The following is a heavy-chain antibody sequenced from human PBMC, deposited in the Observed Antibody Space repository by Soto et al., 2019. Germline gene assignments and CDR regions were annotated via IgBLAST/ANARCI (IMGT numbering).Heavy chain of an antibody. D-gene: IGHD6-19*01. V-gene: IGHV4-39*01. J-gene: IGHJ4*02. CDR1: GGSISSSSYY. Sequence: SETLSLTCTVSGGSISSSSYYWGWIRQPPGKGLEWIGSFYYSGSTYYNPSLKSRLTISVDTSDIQFSLKLRSVTAADTAVYYCAMGSGHLLPHYWGQGTLVTVSS. CDR2: FYYSGST. CDR3: AMGSGHLLPHY.